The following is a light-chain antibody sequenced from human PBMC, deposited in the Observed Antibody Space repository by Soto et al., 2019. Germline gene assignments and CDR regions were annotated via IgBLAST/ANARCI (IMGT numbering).Light chain of an antibody. CDR3: QQANSSPLT. J-gene: IGKJ4*01. V-gene: IGKV1-9*01. CDR2: AAS. CDR1: QGISSY. Sequence: IQLTQSPSYLSASVGDRVTITCRASQGISSYLAWYQQKPGTAPKLLIYAASNLQSGVPSRFSGSGSGTEFTLTISSLQPEDLATYYCQQANSSPLTFGGGTKVDIK.